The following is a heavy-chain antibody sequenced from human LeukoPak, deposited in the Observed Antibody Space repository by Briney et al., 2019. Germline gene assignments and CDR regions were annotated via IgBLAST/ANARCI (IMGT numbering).Heavy chain of an antibody. Sequence: SETLSLTCTVSGYSISSGYYWGWIRQPPGKGLEWIGSIYHSGSTNYNPSLKSRVTISVDKSKNQFSLNLGSVTAADTAVYYCASARWDYWGQGTLVAVSS. V-gene: IGHV4-38-2*02. D-gene: IGHD6-13*01. CDR2: IYHSGST. CDR3: ASARWDY. CDR1: GYSISSGYY. J-gene: IGHJ4*02.